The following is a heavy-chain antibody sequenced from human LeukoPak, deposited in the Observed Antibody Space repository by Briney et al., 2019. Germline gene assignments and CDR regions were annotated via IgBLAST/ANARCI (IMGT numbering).Heavy chain of an antibody. CDR3: AKDLSPKSGDAFAI. CDR2: ISSDGSTK. V-gene: IGHV3-30*18. Sequence: GRSLRLSCAASGFTFSSYAMHWVRQAPGKGLEWVAVISSDGSTKYYADSVKGRFTISRDNSKNTLYLQMNSLRVEDTAVYYCAKDLSPKSGDAFAIWGQGTMVTVSS. J-gene: IGHJ3*02. D-gene: IGHD6-25*01. CDR1: GFTFSSYA.